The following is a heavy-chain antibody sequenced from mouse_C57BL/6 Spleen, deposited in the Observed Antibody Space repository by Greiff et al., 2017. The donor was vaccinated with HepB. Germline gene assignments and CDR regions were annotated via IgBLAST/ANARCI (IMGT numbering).Heavy chain of an antibody. CDR3: ARRLGEGWFAY. CDR2: IYPGDGDT. J-gene: IGHJ3*01. D-gene: IGHD4-1*01. Sequence: QVQLQQSGPELVKPGASVKISCKASGYAFSSSCMNWVKQRPGKGLEWIGRIYPGDGDTNYNGKFKGKATLTADKSSSTAYMQLSSLTSEDSAVYFCARRLGEGWFAYWGQGTLVTVSA. CDR1: GYAFSSSC. V-gene: IGHV1-82*01.